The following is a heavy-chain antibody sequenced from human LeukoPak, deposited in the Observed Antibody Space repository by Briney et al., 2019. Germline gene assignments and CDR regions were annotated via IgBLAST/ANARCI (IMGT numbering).Heavy chain of an antibody. CDR1: GFTFDDYG. Sequence: GGSLRLSCAASGFTFDDYGMSWVRQAPGKGLEWVSGINWNGDNTDYADSVKGRFTISRDNAKNSLYLQMNSLRAEGTALYYCARGFDGNFDYWGQGTLVTVSP. J-gene: IGHJ4*02. V-gene: IGHV3-20*04. CDR2: INWNGDNT. CDR3: ARGFDGNFDY. D-gene: IGHD3-9*01.